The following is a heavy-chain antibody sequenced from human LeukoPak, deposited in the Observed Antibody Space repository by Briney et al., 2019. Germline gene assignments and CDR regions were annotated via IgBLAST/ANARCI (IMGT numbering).Heavy chain of an antibody. CDR1: GGSISSYY. CDR2: IYYSGST. D-gene: IGHD4/OR15-4a*01. V-gene: IGHV4-59*08. CDR3: ARRSGNYGALYAFDI. Sequence: KPSETLSLTCTVSGGSISSYYWSWIRQPPGKGLEWIGYIYYSGSTNYNPSLKSRVTISVDTSKNQFSLKLNSVTAADTAVYYCARRSGNYGALYAFDIWGQGTMVTVSS. J-gene: IGHJ3*02.